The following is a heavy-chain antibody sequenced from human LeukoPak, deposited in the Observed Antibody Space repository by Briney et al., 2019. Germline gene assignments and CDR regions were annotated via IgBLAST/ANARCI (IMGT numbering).Heavy chain of an antibody. J-gene: IGHJ4*02. D-gene: IGHD5-24*01. Sequence: ASVKVSCKASGGTFSSYAISWVRQAPGQGLEWMGRIIPILGIANYAQKFQGRVTITTDESTSTAYMELSSLRSEDTAVYYCARGGDGYNLFDFWGQGTLVTVSS. CDR3: ARGGDGYNLFDF. CDR1: GGTFSSYA. CDR2: IIPILGIA. V-gene: IGHV1-69*04.